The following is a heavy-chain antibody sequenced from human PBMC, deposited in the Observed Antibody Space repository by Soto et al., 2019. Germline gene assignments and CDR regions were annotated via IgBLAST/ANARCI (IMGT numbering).Heavy chain of an antibody. D-gene: IGHD2-21*01. CDR3: TRGGDPYKTGH. Sequence: PSKTLSLTCTVPGGSVNISTYYWSWIRQPPGKGLEWIGFIHYSGSTNYNPSLKGRVTMSVDTSKNQFSLKLTSVNTADTAIYYCTRGGDPYKTGHWGQGTLVTVS. CDR2: IHYSGST. V-gene: IGHV4-61*01. CDR1: GGSVNISTYY. J-gene: IGHJ4*02.